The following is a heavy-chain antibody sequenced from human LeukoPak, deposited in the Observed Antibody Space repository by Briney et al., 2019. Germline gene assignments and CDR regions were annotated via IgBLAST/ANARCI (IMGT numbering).Heavy chain of an antibody. J-gene: IGHJ4*02. D-gene: IGHD3-9*01. CDR1: GYTFTGYG. CDR2: ISAYNGNT. Sequence: ASVKVSCKASGYTFTGYGISWVRQAPGQGLEWMGWISAYNGNTNYAQKLQGRVTMTTDTSTSTAYMELRSLRSDDTAVYYCARVSPVLRYFDWLLSTQGFDYWGQGTLVTVSS. V-gene: IGHV1-18*01. CDR3: ARVSPVLRYFDWLLSTQGFDY.